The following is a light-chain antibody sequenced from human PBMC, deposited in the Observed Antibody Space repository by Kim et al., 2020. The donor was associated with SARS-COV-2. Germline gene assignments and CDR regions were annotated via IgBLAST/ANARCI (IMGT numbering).Light chain of an antibody. Sequence: KPVNSTCTRSSGSIAINYVQWYQQRPGSAPTTVLYEDNQRPSGVPDRFSGSIDSTSNSAALTISGLKTEDEADYYCQSYDSSNYVVFGGGTQLTVL. CDR3: QSYDSSNYVV. CDR2: EDN. CDR1: SGSIAINY. J-gene: IGLJ2*01. V-gene: IGLV6-57*03.